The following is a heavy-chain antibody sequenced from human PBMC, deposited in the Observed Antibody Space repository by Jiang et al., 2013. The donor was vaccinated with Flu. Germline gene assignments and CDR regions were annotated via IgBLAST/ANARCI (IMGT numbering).Heavy chain of an antibody. Sequence: LLKPSETLSLTCTVSGGSISSSSYYWGWIRQPPGKGLEWIGSIYYSGSTYYNPSLKSRVTISVDTSKNQFSLKLSSVTAADTAVYYCARHMRALGSSWNPFDYWGQGTLVTVSS. V-gene: IGHV4-39*01. J-gene: IGHJ4*02. CDR2: IYYSGST. D-gene: IGHD6-13*01. CDR1: GGSISSSSYY. CDR3: ARHMRALGSSWNPFDY.